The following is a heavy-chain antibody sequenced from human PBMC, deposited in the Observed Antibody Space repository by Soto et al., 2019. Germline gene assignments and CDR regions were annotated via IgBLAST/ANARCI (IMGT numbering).Heavy chain of an antibody. D-gene: IGHD6-6*01. CDR3: AREASVAALNWFDP. J-gene: IGHJ5*02. CDR2: ILYDGTIE. V-gene: IGHV3-30-3*01. CDR1: GFTFIQYA. Sequence: PWGSLRLSCAASGFTFIQYALNLVRHSPVKWLEWVAVILYDGTIEHYADSVKGRFTVSRDNSKNTVYLQMDSLTPEDTGVYYCAREASVAALNWFDPWGQGTLVTVSS.